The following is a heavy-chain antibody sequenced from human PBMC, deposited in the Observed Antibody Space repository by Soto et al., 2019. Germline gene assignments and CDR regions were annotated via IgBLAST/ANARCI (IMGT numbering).Heavy chain of an antibody. Sequence: EVQLVESGGGLVQPGRSLRLSCAASGFTFDDYAMHWVRRVPEKGLEWVSSISWNGNIIGYADSVKGRFTISRDNAKNSLYLQMNSLRPEDTALYYCAKGGPDAFCGGGRCYFDSWGQGTLVTVSS. D-gene: IGHD2-15*01. J-gene: IGHJ4*02. CDR3: AKGGPDAFCGGGRCYFDS. V-gene: IGHV3-9*01. CDR1: GFTFDDYA. CDR2: ISWNGNII.